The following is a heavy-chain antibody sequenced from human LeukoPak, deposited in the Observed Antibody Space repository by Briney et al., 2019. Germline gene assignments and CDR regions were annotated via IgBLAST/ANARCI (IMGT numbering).Heavy chain of an antibody. CDR1: GFTFDDYA. D-gene: IGHD3-22*01. J-gene: IGHJ4*02. V-gene: IGHV3-9*01. CDR3: AKDPIYYDSSGYLN. Sequence: GGSLRLSCAASGFTFDDYAVHWVRQAPGKGLEWVSGISWNSGSIGYADSVKGRFTISRDNAKNSLYLQMNSLRAEDTALYYCAKDPIYYDSSGYLNWGQGTLVTVSS. CDR2: ISWNSGSI.